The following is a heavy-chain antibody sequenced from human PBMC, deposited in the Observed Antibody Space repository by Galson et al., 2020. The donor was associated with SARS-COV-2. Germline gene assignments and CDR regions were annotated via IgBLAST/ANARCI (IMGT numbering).Heavy chain of an antibody. CDR3: ARDGGGSYYYFDY. D-gene: IGHD1-26*01. CDR1: GYSISSGYY. J-gene: IGHJ4*02. CDR2: IYHSGST. V-gene: IGHV4-38-2*02. Sequence: SETLSLTCTVSGYSISSGYYWGWIRQHPGKGLEWIGSIYHSGSTYYNPSLKSRVTISVDTSKNQFSLKLSSVTAADTAVYYCARDGGGSYYYFDYWGQGTLVTVSS.